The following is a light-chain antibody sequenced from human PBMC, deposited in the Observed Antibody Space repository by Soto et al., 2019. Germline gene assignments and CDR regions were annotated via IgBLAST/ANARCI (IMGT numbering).Light chain of an antibody. CDR2: KAS. J-gene: IGKJ3*01. CDR3: QQYDSYPRA. Sequence: DIQMTQSPSTLSASVGDRVTITCRASQSIKSWLAWYQQKPGKVPKLLIYKASSLESGVPSRFSGSASGTHFTLTISSLQPDDFATYYCQQYDSYPRAFGPGTKVDIK. V-gene: IGKV1-5*03. CDR1: QSIKSW.